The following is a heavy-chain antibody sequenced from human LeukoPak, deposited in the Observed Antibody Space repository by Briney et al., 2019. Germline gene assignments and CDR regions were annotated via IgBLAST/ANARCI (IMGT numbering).Heavy chain of an antibody. CDR1: GFTFGGYS. J-gene: IGHJ4*02. CDR3: ARDPLVGSPPFDF. V-gene: IGHV3-21*01. CDR2: ISSSGSYI. D-gene: IGHD6-13*01. Sequence: PGGSLRLSCAASGFTFGGYSMNWVRQAPGKGLEWVSSISSSGSYIYYADSVRGRFTISRDNTKNSLYLQMNSLRAEDTAVYYCARDPLVGSPPFDFWGQGTLVTVSS.